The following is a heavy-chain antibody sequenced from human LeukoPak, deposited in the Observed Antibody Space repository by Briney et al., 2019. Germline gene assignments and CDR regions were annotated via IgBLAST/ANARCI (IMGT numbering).Heavy chain of an antibody. CDR3: ARGPYCSGGTCFSLGEFDS. CDR2: ISGSGGSI. J-gene: IGHJ5*01. V-gene: IGHV3-23*01. CDR1: GFAFSSYA. Sequence: GGSLRLSCAASGFAFSSYAMSWVRQAPGKGLQWVSGISGSGGSIYYADSVKGRFTISRDRSKNTLYLQMSSLRAEDTALYYCARGPYCSGGTCFSLGEFDSWGQGTLVTVSS. D-gene: IGHD2-15*01.